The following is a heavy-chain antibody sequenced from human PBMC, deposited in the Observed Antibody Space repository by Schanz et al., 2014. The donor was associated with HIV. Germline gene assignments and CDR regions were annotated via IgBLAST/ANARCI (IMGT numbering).Heavy chain of an antibody. V-gene: IGHV3-72*01. J-gene: IGHJ6*02. CDR2: SRVKSDSYAT. Sequence: EVQLVESGGSLVQPGGSLRLSCAASGFTFSTYGMHWVRQAPGKGLEWVARSRVKSDSYATEYAASVTGRFTISRDDSKNSVYLQMNSLNIEDTAVYYCRGYRFYYGVDFWGQGTTVTVS. D-gene: IGHD5-18*01. CDR3: RGYRFYYGVDF. CDR1: GFTFSTYG.